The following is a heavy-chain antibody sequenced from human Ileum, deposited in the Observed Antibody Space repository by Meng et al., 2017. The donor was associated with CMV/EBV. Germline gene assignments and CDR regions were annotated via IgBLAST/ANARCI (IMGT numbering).Heavy chain of an antibody. J-gene: IGHJ4*02. CDR2: MDYSRST. Sequence: SGQSLAKSPVSLSFTVSGAAGTSESKCYSWSCIRPCTGKEWVGIGNMDYSRSTYSTLSSKSRITLALATSANTLSLKLASAAAADTAVYYCATESRGSVIIVSFPNWGQGTLVTVSS. V-gene: IGHV4-39*07. CDR3: ATESRGSVIIVSFPN. D-gene: IGHD3-22*01. CDR1: AGTSESKCYS.